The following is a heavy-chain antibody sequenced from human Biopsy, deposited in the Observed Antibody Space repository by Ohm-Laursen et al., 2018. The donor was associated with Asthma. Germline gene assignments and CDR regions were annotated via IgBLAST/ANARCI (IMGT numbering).Heavy chain of an antibody. Sequence: SSVKVSCKSLGGTFNTYVIGWVRQAPGQGLEWMGGINSVFGTTTYPQKSQDRVTITADDSTSTVYIELSSLRSEDTAVYYCARKAGSCISRTCYSLDFWGQGTLVTVSS. V-gene: IGHV1-69*01. CDR1: GGTFNTYV. J-gene: IGHJ4*02. CDR2: INSVFGTT. CDR3: ARKAGSCISRTCYSLDF. D-gene: IGHD2-2*01.